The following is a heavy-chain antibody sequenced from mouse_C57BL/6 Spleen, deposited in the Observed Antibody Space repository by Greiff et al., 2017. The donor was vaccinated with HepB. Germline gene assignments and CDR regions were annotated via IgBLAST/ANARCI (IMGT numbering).Heavy chain of an antibody. CDR2: INPGSGGT. CDR1: GYAFTNYL. V-gene: IGHV1-54*01. D-gene: IGHD2-5*01. J-gene: IGHJ2*01. CDR3: ARSGSNYDYFDY. Sequence: QVQLQQSGAELVRPGTSVKVSCKASGYAFTNYLIEWVKQRPGQGLEWIGVINPGSGGTNYNEKFKGKATLTADKSSSTAYMQLSSLTSEDSAVDFCARSGSNYDYFDYWGQGTTLTVSS.